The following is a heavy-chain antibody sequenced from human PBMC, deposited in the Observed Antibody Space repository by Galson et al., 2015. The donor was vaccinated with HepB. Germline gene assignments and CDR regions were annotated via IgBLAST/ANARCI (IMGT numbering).Heavy chain of an antibody. J-gene: IGHJ4*02. V-gene: IGHV3-73*01. D-gene: IGHD3-16*02. CDR3: RIMITFGGVIPRSPIDY. CDR1: GFTFSGSA. CDR2: IRSKANSYAT. Sequence: SLRLSCAASGFTFSGSAMHWVRQASGKGLEWVGRIRSKANSYATAYAASVKGRFTISRDDSKNTAYLQMNSLKTEDTAVYYCRIMITFGGVIPRSPIDYWGQGTLVTASS.